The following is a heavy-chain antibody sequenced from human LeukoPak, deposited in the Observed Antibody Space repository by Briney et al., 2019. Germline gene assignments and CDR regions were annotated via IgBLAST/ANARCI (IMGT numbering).Heavy chain of an antibody. D-gene: IGHD2-2*01. J-gene: IGHJ6*03. CDR1: GFTFSYYD. V-gene: IGHV3-23*01. Sequence: GGSLRLSCAASGFTFSYYDMSWVRQAPGKGLEWVASITLSGGSTFYADSVKGRFTISRDSSKNTLYLQMNSLGAEDTAVYYCAKRGNPAVGHHYLDVWGKGTTVSVSS. CDR2: ITLSGGST. CDR3: AKRGNPAVGHHYLDV.